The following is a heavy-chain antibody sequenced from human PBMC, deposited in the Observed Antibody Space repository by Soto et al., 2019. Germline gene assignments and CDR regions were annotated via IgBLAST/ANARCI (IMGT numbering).Heavy chain of an antibody. Sequence: QVQLVQSGAEVKKPGASVKVSCKDSGYTFITYDINWVRQAPGQGLEWMGWMNPYNGNAGYAQNFQSRVTMTRNTSINTAYMELSSLRSNDTAVYFCARRKERSGPNYLDSWGQGTLVTVSS. CDR3: ARRKERSGPNYLDS. D-gene: IGHD6-25*01. V-gene: IGHV1-8*01. CDR2: MNPYNGNA. CDR1: GYTFITYD. J-gene: IGHJ4*02.